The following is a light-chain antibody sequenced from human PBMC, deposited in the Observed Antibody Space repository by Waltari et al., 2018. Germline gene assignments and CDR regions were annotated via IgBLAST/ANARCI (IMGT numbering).Light chain of an antibody. CDR2: DAS. J-gene: IGKJ1*01. CDR3: QQYLLFWT. Sequence: DIQMTQSPSTLSASVGDRVTITCRASQTINGWLAWYQQKPGKAPELLIHDASTLESGVPPRFSGSGSGTKFTLTISSVQPEDVATYYCQQYLLFWTFGQGTRVEIK. CDR1: QTINGW. V-gene: IGKV1-5*01.